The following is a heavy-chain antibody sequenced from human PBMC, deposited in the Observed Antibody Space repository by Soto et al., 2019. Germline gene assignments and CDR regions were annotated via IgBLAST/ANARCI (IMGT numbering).Heavy chain of an antibody. CDR2: MYYDGSNE. D-gene: IGHD2-15*01. CDR1: GFTFSTYG. J-gene: IGHJ4*02. Sequence: QVQLVESGGGVVQPGTSLRLSCAASGFTFSTYGMHWVRQAPGKGLEWVAVMYYDGSNEYYADSLKGRFTISRDNSKNTQXLQMNSLRAEDTAMYYCAKDHANYCTSGTCYSFDCWGQGTLVTVSS. CDR3: AKDHANYCTSGTCYSFDC. V-gene: IGHV3-33*06.